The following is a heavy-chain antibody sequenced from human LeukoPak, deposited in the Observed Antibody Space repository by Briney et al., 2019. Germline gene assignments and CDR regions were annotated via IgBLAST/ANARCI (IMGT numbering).Heavy chain of an antibody. CDR1: GGSFSGYY. Sequence: SETLSLTCAVYGGSFSGYYWSWIRQPPGKGLEWIGEINHSGSTNYNPPLKSRVTISVDTSKNQFSLKLSSVTAADTAVYYCARAQRCSSTSCYRRWAFDIWGQGTMVTVSS. V-gene: IGHV4-34*01. D-gene: IGHD2-2*01. CDR3: ARAQRCSSTSCYRRWAFDI. CDR2: INHSGST. J-gene: IGHJ3*02.